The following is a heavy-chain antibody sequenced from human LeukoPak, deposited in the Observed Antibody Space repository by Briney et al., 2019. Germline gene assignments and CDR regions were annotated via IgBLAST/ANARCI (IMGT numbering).Heavy chain of an antibody. CDR3: AKAGRLKPTTVTACRNFYFYYYCMDV. CDR2: VSYDGSNR. V-gene: IGHV3-30*01. J-gene: IGHJ6*03. Sequence: GGSLRLSCGASEFTFSGYAMHWVRQAPGKGPEWVAVVSYDGSNRYYADSVRDRFTISRDNSKNTLFVQMNSLRAEDTAVYYCAKAGRLKPTTVTACRNFYFYYYCMDVWGEGTTVTVSS. CDR1: EFTFSGYA. D-gene: IGHD3-10*01.